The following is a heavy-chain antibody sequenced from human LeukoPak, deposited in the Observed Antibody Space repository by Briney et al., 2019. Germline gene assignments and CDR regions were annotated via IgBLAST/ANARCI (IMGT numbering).Heavy chain of an antibody. CDR2: IYYSGST. CDR3: ASLSYDSSPLGGSTFDP. V-gene: IGHV4-39*01. Sequence: PSETLSLTCTVSGGSISSSSYYWGWIRQPPGKGLEWIGSIYYSGSTYYNPSLKSRVTISVDTSKNQFSLKLSSVTAADTAVYYCASLSYDSSPLGGSTFDPWGQGTLVTVSS. D-gene: IGHD3-22*01. J-gene: IGHJ5*02. CDR1: GGSISSSSYY.